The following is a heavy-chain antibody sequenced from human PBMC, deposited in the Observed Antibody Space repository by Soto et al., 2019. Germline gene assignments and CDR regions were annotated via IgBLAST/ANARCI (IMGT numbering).Heavy chain of an antibody. CDR1: GGSISSYY. CDR2: IYYSGST. J-gene: IGHJ4*02. V-gene: IGHV4-59*08. Sequence: QVQLQESGPGLVKPSETLSLTCTVSGGSISSYYWSWIRQPPGKGLEWIGYIYYSGSTNYNPSLKSRVTISVDTSKNQFSLKLSSVTAADTAVYYCARHSAAAGDYFDYWGQGTLVTVSS. CDR3: ARHSAAAGDYFDY. D-gene: IGHD6-13*01.